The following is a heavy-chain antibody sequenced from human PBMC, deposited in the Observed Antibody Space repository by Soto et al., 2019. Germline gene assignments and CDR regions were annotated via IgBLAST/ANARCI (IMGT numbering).Heavy chain of an antibody. CDR3: AREAGNDSSGYYYGKSFDY. CDR1: GGTFSSYA. J-gene: IGHJ4*02. CDR2: IIPIFGTA. D-gene: IGHD3-22*01. Sequence: SVKVSCKXSGGTFSSYAISWVRQAPGQGLEWMGGIIPIFGTANYAQKFQGRVTITADESTSTAYMELSSLRSEDTAVYYCAREAGNDSSGYYYGKSFDYWGQGTLVTVSS. V-gene: IGHV1-69*13.